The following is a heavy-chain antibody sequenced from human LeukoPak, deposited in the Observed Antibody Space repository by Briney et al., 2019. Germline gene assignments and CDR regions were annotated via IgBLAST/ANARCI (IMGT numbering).Heavy chain of an antibody. D-gene: IGHD6-25*01. CDR3: ARGEQRLNSFDP. CDR1: VGSISSYY. CDR2: IYTSWST. V-gene: IGHV4-4*07. J-gene: IGHJ5*02. Sequence: SETLSLTCTVSVGSISSYYWSWIRQPAGKGLEWIGRIYTSWSTNYNPSLKSRVTMSVDTSKSQFSLKLSSVTAADTAVYYCARGEQRLNSFDPWGQGTLVTVSS.